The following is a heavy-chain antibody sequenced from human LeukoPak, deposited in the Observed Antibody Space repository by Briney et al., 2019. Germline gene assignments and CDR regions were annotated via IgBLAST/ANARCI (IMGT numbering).Heavy chain of an antibody. J-gene: IGHJ4*02. V-gene: IGHV3-48*02. D-gene: IGHD3-10*01. CDR2: ISSSSSTI. Sequence: PERSLRLSCSASGFTFSSYSMNWVRQAPGKGLEWVSYISSSSSTIYYADSEKGRFTISRDNAKNSLYLHMNSLRDEDTAVYYCARSWFGELAFDYWGQGTLVTVSS. CDR1: GFTFSSYS. CDR3: ARSWFGELAFDY.